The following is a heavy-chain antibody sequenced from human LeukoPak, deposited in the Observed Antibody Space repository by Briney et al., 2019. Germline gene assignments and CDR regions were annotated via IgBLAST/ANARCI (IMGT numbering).Heavy chain of an antibody. CDR1: GFTFGSHW. CDR3: ARDSGGYRDAFDI. V-gene: IGHV3-48*04. D-gene: IGHD3-10*01. Sequence: GGSLRLSRAASGFTFGSHWMHWVRQAPGKGLEWVSYISSSGSTIYYADSVKGRFTISRDNAKNSLYLQMNSLRAEDTAVYYCARDSGGYRDAFDIWGQGTMVTVSS. J-gene: IGHJ3*02. CDR2: ISSSGSTI.